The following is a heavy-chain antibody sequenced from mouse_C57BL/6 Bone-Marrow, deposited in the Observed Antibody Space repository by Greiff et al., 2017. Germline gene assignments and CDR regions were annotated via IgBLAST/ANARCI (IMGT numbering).Heavy chain of an antibody. Sequence: VQLQQSGAELVRPGSSVKMSCKTSGYTFTSSGINWVKQRPGQGLEWIGYIYTGDGYTEYNEKFKGKATLTSDTSSSTAYMQLSSLTSEDSAIYFCERDYGSFAWFAYWGQGTLVNVSA. V-gene: IGHV1-58*01. D-gene: IGHD1-1*01. CDR3: ERDYGSFAWFAY. CDR1: GYTFTSSG. CDR2: IYTGDGYT. J-gene: IGHJ3*01.